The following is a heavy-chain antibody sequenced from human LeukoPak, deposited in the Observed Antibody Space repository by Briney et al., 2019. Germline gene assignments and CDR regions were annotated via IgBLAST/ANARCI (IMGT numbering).Heavy chain of an antibody. CDR1: GFTFDNYA. J-gene: IGHJ4*02. D-gene: IGHD1-26*01. CDR2: ISWNSGTI. V-gene: IGHV3-9*01. Sequence: GGSLRLSCAASGFTFDNYAMNWVRQVPGKGLEWISLISWNSGTIGYADSVKGRFTISRDNSKNTLYLQMNSLRAEDTAVYYCAKAGSGSYYFDYWGQGTLVTVSS. CDR3: AKAGSGSYYFDY.